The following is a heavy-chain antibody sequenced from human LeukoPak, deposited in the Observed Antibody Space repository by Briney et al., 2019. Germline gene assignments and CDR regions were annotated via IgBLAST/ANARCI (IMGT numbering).Heavy chain of an antibody. CDR1: GYTFITYD. D-gene: IGHD2-2*01. J-gene: IGHJ4*02. V-gene: IGHV1-8*02. CDR3: ARAIRYQLLSDY. CDR2: MNPNSANT. Sequence: ASVKVSCKTSGYTFITYDINWLRQAAGQGLEWMGWMNPNSANTGFAQKSQGRAAITRDTSTATAYLELSGLTSEDTAVYYCARAIRYQLLSDYWGQGTLVTVSS.